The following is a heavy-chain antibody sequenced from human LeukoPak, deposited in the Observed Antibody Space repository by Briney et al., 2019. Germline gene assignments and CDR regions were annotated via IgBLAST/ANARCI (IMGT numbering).Heavy chain of an antibody. CDR2: ISWNSGSI. J-gene: IGHJ4*02. Sequence: SGGSLRLSCAVSGFTFDDYAMHWVRQAPGKGLERVSGISWNSGSIGYADSVKGRFTISRDNARNTLYMQMNSLRAEDTAVYYCVRGCSSTSCYPFDCWGQGTLVTVSS. D-gene: IGHD2-2*01. CDR3: VRGCSSTSCYPFDC. CDR1: GFTFDDYA. V-gene: IGHV3-9*01.